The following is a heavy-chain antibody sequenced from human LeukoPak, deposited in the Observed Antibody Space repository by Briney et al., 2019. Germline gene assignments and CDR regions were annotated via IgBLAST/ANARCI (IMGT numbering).Heavy chain of an antibody. CDR3: AGAKRGYSGYGDY. V-gene: IGHV4-59*01. CDR2: IYYSGST. CDR1: GGSISSYY. D-gene: IGHD5-12*01. J-gene: IGHJ4*02. Sequence: SETLSLTCTVSGGSISSYYWSWIRQPPGKGLEWIGYIYYSGSTNYNPSLKSRVTISVDTPKNQFSLKLTSVTAADTAVYYCAGAKRGYSGYGDYWGQGTLVTVSS.